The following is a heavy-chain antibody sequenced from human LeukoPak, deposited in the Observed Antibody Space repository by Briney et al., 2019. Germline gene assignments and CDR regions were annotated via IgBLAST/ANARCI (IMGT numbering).Heavy chain of an antibody. V-gene: IGHV4-38-2*02. CDR2: IYHSGST. D-gene: IGHD5-12*01. CDR1: GYSISSGYY. CDR3: ARVCGVATIPHGEIDY. Sequence: SETLSLTCTVSGYSISSGYYWGWIRQPPGEGLEWIGSIYHSGSTYYNPSLKSRVTISVDTSKNQFSLKLSSVTAADTAVYYCARVCGVATIPHGEIDYWGQGTLVTVSS. J-gene: IGHJ4*02.